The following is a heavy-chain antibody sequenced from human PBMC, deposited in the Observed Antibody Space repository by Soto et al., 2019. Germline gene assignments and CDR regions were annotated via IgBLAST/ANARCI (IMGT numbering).Heavy chain of an antibody. Sequence: QVQLQQWGAGLLKPSETLSLTCGVYGGSFSGYYWSWIRQPPGKGLEWIGEISRGGTTNYKPSLKSRVTISVDTSKSQFSLRLSSVTAADPAVYYCARGPYYYDSSAYYYALGFDIWGQGTLVTVSS. CDR2: ISRGGTT. J-gene: IGHJ3*02. CDR3: ARGPYYYDSSAYYYALGFDI. CDR1: GGSFSGYY. V-gene: IGHV4-34*01. D-gene: IGHD3-22*01.